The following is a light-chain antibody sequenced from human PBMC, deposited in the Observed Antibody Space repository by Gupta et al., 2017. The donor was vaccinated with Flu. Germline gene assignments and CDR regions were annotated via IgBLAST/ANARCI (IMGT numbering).Light chain of an antibody. Sequence: QAVVSQEPSLTVSTGGTVTLTRESSTGGVTSGHWPYWFQQKPGQAPRTLIYDTTNRHCWVPDRFFGSLLGDKAALTLSGAQPEDEADYYCWLSYSGVSVFGTGTKVTVL. J-gene: IGLJ1*01. CDR2: DTT. CDR1: TGGVTSGHW. V-gene: IGLV7-46*01. CDR3: WLSYSGVSV.